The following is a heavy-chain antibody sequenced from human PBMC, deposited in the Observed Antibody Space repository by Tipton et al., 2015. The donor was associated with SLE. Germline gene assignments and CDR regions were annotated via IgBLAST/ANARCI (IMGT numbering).Heavy chain of an antibody. CDR2: IYNSGSG. J-gene: IGHJ3*02. CDR3: ARSDSYDSSVYYSYAFDI. Sequence: TLSLTCTVSGGSISSHYWSWIRQPPGKGLEWIGYIYNSGSGNYNPSLKSRVTISVDTSKNQFSLKLSSVSAADTALYYCARSDSYDSSVYYSYAFDIWGQGTLFTVSS. D-gene: IGHD3-22*01. V-gene: IGHV4-59*11. CDR1: GGSISSHY.